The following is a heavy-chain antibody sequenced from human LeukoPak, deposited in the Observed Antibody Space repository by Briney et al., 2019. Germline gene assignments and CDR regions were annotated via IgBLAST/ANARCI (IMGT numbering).Heavy chain of an antibody. CDR2: IYPGDSDV. V-gene: IGHV5-51*01. CDR1: GYSFDSYW. CDR3: VRHGPGRYYYYYMDV. Sequence: GESLKISCKGSGYSFDSYWIGWVRQMPGKGLGWMGIIYPGDSDVRYSPSFEGQVTMSADKSINTAYLQWSSLRASDTAVYYCVRHGPGRYYYYYMDVWGKGTTVAVS. D-gene: IGHD1-14*01. J-gene: IGHJ6*03.